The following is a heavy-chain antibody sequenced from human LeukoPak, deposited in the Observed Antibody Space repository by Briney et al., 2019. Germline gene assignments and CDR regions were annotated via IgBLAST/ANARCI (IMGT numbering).Heavy chain of an antibody. J-gene: IGHJ2*01. CDR1: RGSISGYY. CDR3: ARRLGDYVWGSYRWSWYFDL. D-gene: IGHD3-16*02. CDR2: IYNTENI. Sequence: SETLSLTCTVSRGSISGYYWSWIRQPAGKELEWIGRIYNTENINDNPSLKSRVTMSLDTSRNQFSLKLTSVTAADSAVYYCARRLGDYVWGSYRWSWYFDLWGRGTLVTVSS. V-gene: IGHV4-4*07.